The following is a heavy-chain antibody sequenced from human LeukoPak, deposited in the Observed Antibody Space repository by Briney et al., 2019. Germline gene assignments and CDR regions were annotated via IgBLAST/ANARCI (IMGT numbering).Heavy chain of an antibody. CDR1: GFTFSSYA. Sequence: GGSLRLSCATSGFTFSSYAMSWVRQAPGKGLEWVSAISGSGGSTYYADSVKGRFTISRDNSKNTLYLQMNSLRAEDTAVYYCAKDLKWFRELLFDYWGQGTLVTVSS. D-gene: IGHD3-10*01. V-gene: IGHV3-23*01. CDR2: ISGSGGST. J-gene: IGHJ4*02. CDR3: AKDLKWFRELLFDY.